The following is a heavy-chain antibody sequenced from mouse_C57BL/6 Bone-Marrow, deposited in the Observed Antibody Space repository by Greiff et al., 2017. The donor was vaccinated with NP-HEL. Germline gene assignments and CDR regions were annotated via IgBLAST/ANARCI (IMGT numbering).Heavy chain of an antibody. CDR1: GYTFTSYT. CDR2: INPSSGYT. CDR3: ARGGGSGSNSYYYAMDY. J-gene: IGHJ4*01. D-gene: IGHD2-5*01. Sequence: QVQLQQSGAELARPGASVKMSCKASGYTFTSYTMHWVKQRPGQGLEWIGYINPSSGYTKYNQKFKDKATLTADKSSSTAYMQRSSLTSEDSAVYYCARGGGSGSNSYYYAMDYWGQGTSVTVSS. V-gene: IGHV1-4*01.